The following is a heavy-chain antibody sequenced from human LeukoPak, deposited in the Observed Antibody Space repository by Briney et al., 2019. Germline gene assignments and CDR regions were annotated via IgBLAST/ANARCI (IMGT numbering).Heavy chain of an antibody. CDR1: GGSISSSSYY. J-gene: IGHJ4*02. D-gene: IGHD1-26*01. V-gene: IGHV4-39*01. Sequence: SETLSPTCTVSGGSISSSSYYWGWIRQTPGKGLEWIGTIYWSGSTYYNPSLKSRVTISVDTSKNQFSLKLSSVTAADTAVYYCARIVGASDYWGQGTLVTVSS. CDR3: ARIVGASDY. CDR2: IYWSGST.